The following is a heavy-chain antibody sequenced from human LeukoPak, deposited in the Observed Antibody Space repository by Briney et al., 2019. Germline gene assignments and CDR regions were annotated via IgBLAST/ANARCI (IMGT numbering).Heavy chain of an antibody. Sequence: PSETLSLTCTVSGGSISSSSYYWGWIRQPPGKGLEWIGSIYYSGSTYYNPSLKSRVTISVDTSKNQFSLKLSSVTAADTAVYYCARGPRNWGSPAFDIWGQGTMVTVSS. CDR2: IYYSGST. CDR3: ARGPRNWGSPAFDI. CDR1: GGSISSSSYY. V-gene: IGHV4-39*01. J-gene: IGHJ3*02. D-gene: IGHD7-27*01.